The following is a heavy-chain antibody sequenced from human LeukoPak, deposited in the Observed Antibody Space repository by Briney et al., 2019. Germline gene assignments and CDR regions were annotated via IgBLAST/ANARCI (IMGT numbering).Heavy chain of an antibody. CDR3: ARARSSGDFDY. V-gene: IGHV3-48*01. CDR1: GFTFSSYS. J-gene: IGHJ4*02. D-gene: IGHD6-19*01. Sequence: PGGSLRLSCAASGFTFSSYSMNWVRQAPGKGLEWVSYISSSSSTIYYADSVKGRFTISRDNAKNSLYLQMNSLRAEDTAVYYCARARSSGDFDYWGQGTLVTVSS. CDR2: ISSSSSTI.